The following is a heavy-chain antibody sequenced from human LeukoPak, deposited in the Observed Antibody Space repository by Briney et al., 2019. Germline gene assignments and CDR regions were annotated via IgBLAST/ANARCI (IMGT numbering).Heavy chain of an antibody. V-gene: IGHV4-61*02. D-gene: IGHD3-22*01. Sequence: PSETLSLTCSVSGGSISSGSYYWSWIRQPAGKGLEWIGRIYTSGSTNYNPSLKSRVTISVDTSKNQFSLKLSSVTAADTAVYYCARMPSSGYYLDAFDIWGQXTMXXVSS. J-gene: IGHJ3*02. CDR1: GGSISSGSYY. CDR3: ARMPSSGYYLDAFDI. CDR2: IYTSGST.